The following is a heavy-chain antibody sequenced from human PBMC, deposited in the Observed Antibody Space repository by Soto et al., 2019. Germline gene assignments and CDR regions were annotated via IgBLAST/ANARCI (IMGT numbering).Heavy chain of an antibody. CDR2: VKSKVDGGSI. J-gene: IGHJ4*02. Sequence: EVQLVESGGGLVEPGGSLRLSCAASGFTFNGAWMNWVRQAPGKGLEWVGRVKSKVDGGSIDYAAPVRGRFTISRDDSRNTVDLQMNNLSAEDSAMYYCSADLPDWGAYAFDYWAQGTLVTVSS. D-gene: IGHD3-16*01. V-gene: IGHV3-15*07. CDR1: GFTFNGAW. CDR3: SADLPDWGAYAFDY.